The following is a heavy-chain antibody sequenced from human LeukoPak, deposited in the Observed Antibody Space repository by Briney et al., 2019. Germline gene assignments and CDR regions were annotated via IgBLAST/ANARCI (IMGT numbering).Heavy chain of an antibody. D-gene: IGHD5-12*01. CDR1: GFTVSNNY. Sequence: GGSLRLSCAASGFTVSNNYMSWVRQAPGKGLEWVSVIHSGGTTNYADSVQGRFTISRDNSKTTVYLHMNSLRAEDTAVYYCARDSDSGYGQFASWGQGTLVTVSS. J-gene: IGHJ4*02. CDR2: IHSGGTT. CDR3: ARDSDSGYGQFAS. V-gene: IGHV3-53*01.